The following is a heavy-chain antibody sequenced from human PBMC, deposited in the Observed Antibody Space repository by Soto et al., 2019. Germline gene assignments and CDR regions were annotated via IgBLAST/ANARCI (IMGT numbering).Heavy chain of an antibody. Sequence: GSLRLSCAVSGFTFGSYWMNWVRLIPGKGLEWVAYIKPDGSATYYVDSVKGRFTISRDNAKNSLYLQMNSLRVEDTSVYYCARAGYCGPGCYYYFDYWGQGTLVTVSS. CDR1: GFTFGSYW. CDR3: ARAGYCGPGCYYYFDY. J-gene: IGHJ4*02. D-gene: IGHD2-21*02. V-gene: IGHV3-7*01. CDR2: IKPDGSAT.